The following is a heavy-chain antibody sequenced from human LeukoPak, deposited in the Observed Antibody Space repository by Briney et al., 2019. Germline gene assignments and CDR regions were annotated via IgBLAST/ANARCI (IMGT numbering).Heavy chain of an antibody. D-gene: IGHD6-19*01. V-gene: IGHV4-4*07. CDR2: IYTSGST. CDR3: ARGSWGPNSVAVAGLNDAFDI. Sequence: PSETLSLTCTVSGGSISRYYWSWIRQPAGKGLEWIGRIYTSGSTNYNPSLKSRVTMSVDTSKNQFSLKLSSVTAADTAVYYCARGSWGPNSVAVAGLNDAFDIWGQGTMVTVSS. J-gene: IGHJ3*02. CDR1: GGSISRYY.